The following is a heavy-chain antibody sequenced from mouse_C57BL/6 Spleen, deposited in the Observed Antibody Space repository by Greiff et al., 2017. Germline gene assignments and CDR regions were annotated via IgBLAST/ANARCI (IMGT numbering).Heavy chain of an antibody. CDR1: GYTFTSYW. CDR3: ARRDYYGSSYGFDY. J-gene: IGHJ2*01. D-gene: IGHD1-1*01. CDR2: IDPSDSYT. V-gene: IGHV1-69*01. Sequence: QVQLQQSGAELVMPGASVKLSCKASGYTFTSYWMHWVKQRPGQGLEWIGEIDPSDSYTNYNQKFKGKSTLTVDKSSSTAYMQLSSLTSEDSAVYYCARRDYYGSSYGFDYWGQGTTLTVSS.